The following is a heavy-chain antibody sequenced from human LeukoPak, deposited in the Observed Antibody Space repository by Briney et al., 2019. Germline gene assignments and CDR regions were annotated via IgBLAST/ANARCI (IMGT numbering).Heavy chain of an antibody. CDR1: GGSISSYY. Sequence: ETLSLTCTVSGGSISSYYWSWIRQPPGKGLEWVASISNSGDYISYADSLKGRFTISRDNAKNSLFLQMSSLRAEDTAVYYCAREMYAGWYFAFDIWGQGTMVTVSS. D-gene: IGHD6-19*01. J-gene: IGHJ3*02. V-gene: IGHV3-21*01. CDR2: ISNSGDYI. CDR3: AREMYAGWYFAFDI.